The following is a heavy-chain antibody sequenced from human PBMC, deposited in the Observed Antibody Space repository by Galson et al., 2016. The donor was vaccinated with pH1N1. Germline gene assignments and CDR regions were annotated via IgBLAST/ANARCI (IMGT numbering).Heavy chain of an antibody. CDR1: GFTFRRYG. V-gene: IGHV3-30*02. Sequence: SLRLSCAVSGFTFRRYGLHWVRQAPGMGLEWLTFIRHDGSAKFYADSVKGRFSISRDNSKNALYMEMNSLRPEDTAVYYCAKDVSGELIPSRIDLWGQGTLVTVSS. CDR3: AKDVSGELIPSRIDL. CDR2: IRHDGSAK. J-gene: IGHJ5*02. D-gene: IGHD3-10*02.